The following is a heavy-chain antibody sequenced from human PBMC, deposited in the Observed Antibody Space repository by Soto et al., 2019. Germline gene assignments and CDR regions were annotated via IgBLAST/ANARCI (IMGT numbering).Heavy chain of an antibody. J-gene: IGHJ6*02. V-gene: IGHV3-23*01. CDR2: ISGSGGST. Sequence: GGSLRLSCAASGFTFSSYAMSWVRQAPGEGLEWVSAISGSGGSTYYADSVKGRFTISRDNSKNTLYLQMNSLRAEDTAVYYCAKDSRDGKPYYYYGMDVWGQGTTVTVSS. CDR3: AKDSRDGKPYYYYGMDV. CDR1: GFTFSSYA.